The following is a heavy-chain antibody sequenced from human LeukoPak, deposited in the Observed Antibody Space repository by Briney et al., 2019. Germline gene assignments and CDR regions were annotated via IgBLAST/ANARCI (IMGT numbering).Heavy chain of an antibody. J-gene: IGHJ6*02. V-gene: IGHV1-8*03. CDR3: ARGTHTNYDILTGYYIRPKEYYYYYGMDV. CDR2: MNPNSGNT. D-gene: IGHD3-9*01. Sequence: ASVKVSCKASGYTFTSYDINWVRQATGQGLEWMGWMNPNSGNTGYAQKFQGRVTITADESTSTAYMELSSLRSEDTAVYYCARGTHTNYDILTGYYIRPKEYYYYYGMDVWGQGTTVTVSS. CDR1: GYTFTSYD.